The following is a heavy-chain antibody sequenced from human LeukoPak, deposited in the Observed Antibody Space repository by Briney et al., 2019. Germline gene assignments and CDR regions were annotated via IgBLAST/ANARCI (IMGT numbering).Heavy chain of an antibody. Sequence: SETLSLTCTVSGGSISSSSYYWGWIRQPPRKGLEWIGSIYYSGSTYYNPSLKSRVTISVDTSKNQFSLKLSSVTAADTAVYYCARTDYGGRRHFDYWGQGTLVTVSS. D-gene: IGHD4-23*01. CDR1: GGSISSSSYY. CDR2: IYYSGST. J-gene: IGHJ4*02. V-gene: IGHV4-39*01. CDR3: ARTDYGGRRHFDY.